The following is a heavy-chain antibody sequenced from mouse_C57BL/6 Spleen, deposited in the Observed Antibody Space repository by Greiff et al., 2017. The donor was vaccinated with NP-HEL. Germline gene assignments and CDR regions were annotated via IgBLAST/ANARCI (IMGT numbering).Heavy chain of an antibody. J-gene: IGHJ2*01. CDR3: ARDTTTFPFDY. CDR1: GFTFSSYA. Sequence: DVKLVESGGGLVKPGGSLKLSCAASGFTFSSYAMSWVRQTPEKRLEWVATISDGGSYTYYPDNVKGRFPISRDNAKNNLYLQMSHLKSEDTAMYYCARDTTTFPFDYWGQGTTLTVSS. CDR2: ISDGGSYT. D-gene: IGHD1-1*01. V-gene: IGHV5-4*01.